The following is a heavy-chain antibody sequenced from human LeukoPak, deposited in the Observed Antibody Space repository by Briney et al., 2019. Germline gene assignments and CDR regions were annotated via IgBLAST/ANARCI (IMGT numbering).Heavy chain of an antibody. D-gene: IGHD3-10*01. CDR3: ARVLRGGEYFQH. CDR2: IYYSGST. V-gene: IGHV4-39*07. Sequence: PSETLSLTCAVSADSISTSSYYWGWVRQPPGKGLEWIGSIYYSGSTYYNPSLASRVTISVDTSKSQFSLRLSSVTAADTAVYYCARVLRGGEYFQHWGQGTLVTVSS. CDR1: ADSISTSSYY. J-gene: IGHJ1*01.